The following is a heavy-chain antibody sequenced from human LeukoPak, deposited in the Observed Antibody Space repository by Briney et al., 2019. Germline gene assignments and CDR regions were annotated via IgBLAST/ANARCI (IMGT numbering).Heavy chain of an antibody. CDR2: ISAYNGNT. Sequence: GASVKVSCKASGYTFTRYGISWVRQAPGQGLEWMGWISAYNGNTNYAQKLQGRVTMTTDTSTSTAYMELRSLRSDDTAVYYCARDPEDRYCGSFHYFDYWGQGTLVSVSS. J-gene: IGHJ4*02. D-gene: IGHD1-26*01. V-gene: IGHV1-18*01. CDR3: ARDPEDRYCGSFHYFDY. CDR1: GYTFTRYG.